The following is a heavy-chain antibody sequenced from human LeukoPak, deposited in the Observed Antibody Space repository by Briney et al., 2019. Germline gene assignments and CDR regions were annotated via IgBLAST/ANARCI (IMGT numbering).Heavy chain of an antibody. Sequence: GASVKVSCKASGYTFTGYYMHWVRQAPGQGLEWMGWINPNSGGTNYAQKFQGRVTMTRDTSISTAYMELSSLRSEDTAVYYCARRWKMGARGRVYFDYWGQGTLVTVSS. D-gene: IGHD1-26*01. CDR1: GYTFTGYY. V-gene: IGHV1-2*02. CDR3: ARRWKMGARGRVYFDY. CDR2: INPNSGGT. J-gene: IGHJ4*02.